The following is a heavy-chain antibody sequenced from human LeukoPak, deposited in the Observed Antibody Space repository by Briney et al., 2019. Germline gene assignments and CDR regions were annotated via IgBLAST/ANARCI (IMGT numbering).Heavy chain of an antibody. J-gene: IGHJ3*02. V-gene: IGHV1-69*06. Sequence: ASVKVSCKASGGTFNSYAINWVRQAPGQGLEWMGGIIPIFDTAIYAQKFRGRVTITADKSTSTGYMELSSLRSEDTAVYYCAKNRDTTSFSSFDIWGQGTMVTVSS. CDR2: IIPIFDTA. CDR3: AKNRDTTSFSSFDI. CDR1: GGTFNSYA. D-gene: IGHD2-2*01.